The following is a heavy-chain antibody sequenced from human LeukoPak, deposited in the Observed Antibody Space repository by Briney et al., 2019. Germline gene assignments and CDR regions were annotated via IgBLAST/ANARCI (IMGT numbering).Heavy chain of an antibody. J-gene: IGHJ4*02. Sequence: ASVKVSCKASGYTFTGYYMHWVRQAPGQGLEWMGWINPNSGGTNYAQKFQGRVTMTRDTSISTAYMELSRLRSGDTAVYYCARGGQSSSSTGSRRNGVYWGQGTLVTVSS. V-gene: IGHV1-2*02. CDR1: GYTFTGYY. CDR2: INPNSGGT. D-gene: IGHD6-6*01. CDR3: ARGGQSSSSTGSRRNGVY.